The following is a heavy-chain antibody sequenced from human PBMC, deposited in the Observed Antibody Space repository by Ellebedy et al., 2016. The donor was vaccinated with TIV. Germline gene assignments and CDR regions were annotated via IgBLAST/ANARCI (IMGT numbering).Heavy chain of an antibody. CDR1: GYSFSNYY. CDR2: INPNDDTK. V-gene: IGHV1-46*01. D-gene: IGHD5-18*01. Sequence: AASVKVSCKASGYSFSNYYMHWVRQAPGQGLEWMGIINPNDDTKAYAQTFQGRVTVTRDTSTSTVYMELSSLRSEDTAVYYCARGRGYSYDVCDIWGQGTMVIVSS. CDR3: ARGRGYSYDVCDI. J-gene: IGHJ3*02.